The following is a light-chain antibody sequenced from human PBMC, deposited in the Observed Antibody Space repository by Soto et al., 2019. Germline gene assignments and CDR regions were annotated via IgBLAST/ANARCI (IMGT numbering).Light chain of an antibody. CDR3: QQRSNWPPLFT. V-gene: IGKV3-11*01. Sequence: EIVLTQSPATLSLSPGERATLSCRASQSVSSYLAWYQQKPGQAPRLLIYDASNRATGIPARFSGSGSGTDFTPTISSLEPEDFAVYYCQQRSNWPPLFTFGGGTKLEIK. CDR2: DAS. CDR1: QSVSSY. J-gene: IGKJ4*01.